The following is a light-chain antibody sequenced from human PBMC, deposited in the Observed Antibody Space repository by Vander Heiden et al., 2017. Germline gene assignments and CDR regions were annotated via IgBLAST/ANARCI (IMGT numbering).Light chain of an antibody. Sequence: DIQMTQSHSTLYASVGDRVTITCRASQSISSWLAWYQQKPGKAPELLIYKGSGLEFTLTISSLQPDDFATYFCQQYSSYPWTFGQGTKVEIK. J-gene: IGKJ1*01. CDR1: QSISSW. V-gene: IGKV1-5*03. CDR3: QQYSSYPWT.